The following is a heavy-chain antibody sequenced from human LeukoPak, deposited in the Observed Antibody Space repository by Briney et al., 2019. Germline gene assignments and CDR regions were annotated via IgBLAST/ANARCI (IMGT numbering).Heavy chain of an antibody. CDR1: GFTFDDYT. CDR3: AKESQSHDYSNYGPFDY. V-gene: IGHV3-43*01. CDR2: ISWDGGST. J-gene: IGHJ4*02. D-gene: IGHD4-11*01. Sequence: PGGSLRLSCAASGFTFDDYTMHWVRQAPGKGLEWVSLISWDGGSTYYADSVKGRFTISRDNSKNSLYLQMNSLRTEDTALYYCAKESQSHDYSNYGPFDYWGQGTLVTVSS.